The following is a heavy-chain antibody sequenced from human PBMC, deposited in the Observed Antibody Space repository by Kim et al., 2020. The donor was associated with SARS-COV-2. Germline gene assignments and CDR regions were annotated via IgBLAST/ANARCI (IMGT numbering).Heavy chain of an antibody. V-gene: IGHV3-15*01. Sequence: GGSLRLSCAASGFTISNAWMSWVRQAPGKGLEWVGRIKSKTDGGTTEYAEPVKGRFTISRDDSTNTLFLQMSSLKTEDTALYYCIRWNSGNYYDASWGQGTLVTVSS. CDR1: GFTISNAW. CDR3: IRWNSGNYYDAS. CDR2: IKSKTDGGTT. J-gene: IGHJ5*02. D-gene: IGHD1-26*01.